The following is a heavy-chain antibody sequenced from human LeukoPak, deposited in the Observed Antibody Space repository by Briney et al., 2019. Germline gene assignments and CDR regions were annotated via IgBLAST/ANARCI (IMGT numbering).Heavy chain of an antibody. J-gene: IGHJ4*02. D-gene: IGHD2/OR15-2a*01. CDR3: ARETNIWALDY. CDR2: IQYRGNT. CDR1: GGSISTYY. V-gene: IGHV4-59*01. Sequence: PSETLSLTCTVSGGSISTYYWSWIRQSPGKGLEWIGFIQYRGNTKSNPSLKGRVTISLDMSKNQFSLSLTSVTAADTAVYYCARETNIWALDYWGQGTLVTVSS.